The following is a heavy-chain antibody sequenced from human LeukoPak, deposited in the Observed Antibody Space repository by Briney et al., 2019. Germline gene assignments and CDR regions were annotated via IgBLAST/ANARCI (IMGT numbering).Heavy chain of an antibody. CDR3: ARGGGSGRYGLPFDS. D-gene: IGHD6-13*01. Sequence: AGGSLRLSCAASGFTFSSYEMNWVRQAPGKGLEWVSYISSSGSTIYYADSVKGRFTISRDNAKNSVYLQMNSLTDEDTAVYYCARGGGSGRYGLPFDSWGQGTLVTVSS. V-gene: IGHV3-48*03. CDR2: ISSSGSTI. CDR1: GFTFSSYE. J-gene: IGHJ4*02.